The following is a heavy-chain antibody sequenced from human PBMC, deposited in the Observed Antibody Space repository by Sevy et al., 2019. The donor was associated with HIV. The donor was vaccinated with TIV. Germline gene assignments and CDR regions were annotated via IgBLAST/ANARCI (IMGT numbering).Heavy chain of an antibody. CDR1: GFIFGVYG. CDR2: FKSKIHGGTT. V-gene: IGHV3-49*04. Sequence: GGSLRLSCTASGFIFGVYGMSWVRQAPGKGLEWIAFFKSKIHGGTTENAASVKGRFTISRDNSKNIVYLQMSNLKTEDTAVYYCTRWSGSQSIFDSWGQGTLVTVSS. CDR3: TRWSGSQSIFDS. J-gene: IGHJ4*02. D-gene: IGHD1-26*01.